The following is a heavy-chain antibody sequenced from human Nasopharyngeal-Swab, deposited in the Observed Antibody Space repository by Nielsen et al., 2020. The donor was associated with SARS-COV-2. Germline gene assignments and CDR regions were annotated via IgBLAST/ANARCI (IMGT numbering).Heavy chain of an antibody. CDR2: IRQDGSEK. CDR3: ARDQLDHPYDYVWGSYRYTYFDY. CDR1: GFTFSSYS. J-gene: IGHJ4*02. Sequence: GESLKISCAASGFTFSSYSMNWVRQAPGKGLEWVASIRQDGSEKYYVDSVKGRFTISRDNAKNSLYLQMNSLRAEDTAVYYCARDQLDHPYDYVWGSYRYTYFDYWGQGTLVTVSS. V-gene: IGHV3-7*01. D-gene: IGHD3-16*02.